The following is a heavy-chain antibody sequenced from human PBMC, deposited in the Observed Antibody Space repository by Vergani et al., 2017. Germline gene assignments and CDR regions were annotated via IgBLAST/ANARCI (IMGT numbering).Heavy chain of an antibody. V-gene: IGHV1-69*02. CDR3: ARVAPSNSEVTPTAFDV. CDR1: GGTFSSYT. J-gene: IGHJ3*01. Sequence: QVQLVQSGAEVMKPGSSVKVSCKASGGTFSSYTISWVRQAPGQGLEWMGRIIPILGIANYAQKFQDRVTMTADTSTNTAYMELRSLRSDDTAVYFCARVAPSNSEVTPTAFDVWGQGTMVTVSS. CDR2: IIPILGIA. D-gene: IGHD1-1*01.